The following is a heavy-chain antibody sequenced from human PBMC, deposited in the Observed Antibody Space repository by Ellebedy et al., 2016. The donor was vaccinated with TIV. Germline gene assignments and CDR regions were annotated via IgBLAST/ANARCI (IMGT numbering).Heavy chain of an antibody. Sequence: PGGSLRLSCKASGFTFRSFGMHWVRLSVGKGLEWVADSSYDGGYAHYADSVKGRFTCSRDNSKNTLYLQMNNLSAEDTADYFCAKDRGSRDSVYPNGMDAWGQGITVTVSS. V-gene: IGHV3-30*18. D-gene: IGHD2-8*01. CDR1: GFTFRSFG. CDR3: AKDRGSRDSVYPNGMDA. J-gene: IGHJ6*02. CDR2: SSYDGGYA.